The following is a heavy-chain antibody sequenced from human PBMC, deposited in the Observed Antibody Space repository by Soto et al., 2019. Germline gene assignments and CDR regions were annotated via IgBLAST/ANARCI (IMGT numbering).Heavy chain of an antibody. V-gene: IGHV1-2*04. D-gene: IGHD3-3*01. Sequence: ASVKVSCKASGYTFTGYYMHWVRQAPGQVLEWMGWINPNSGGTNYAQKFQGWVTMTRDTSISTAYMELSRLRSDDTAVYYCARASGFPIFGVVPQYYYYGMDVWGQGTTVTVSS. CDR3: ARASGFPIFGVVPQYYYYGMDV. J-gene: IGHJ6*02. CDR2: INPNSGGT. CDR1: GYTFTGYY.